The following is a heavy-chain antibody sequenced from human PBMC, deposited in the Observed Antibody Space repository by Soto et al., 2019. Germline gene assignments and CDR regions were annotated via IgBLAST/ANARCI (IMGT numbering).Heavy chain of an antibody. J-gene: IGHJ4*02. CDR3: ARGSLTTVTSPIDY. D-gene: IGHD4-17*01. Sequence: QVQLVQSGAEVKKPGASVKVSCKASGYTFTSYYMHWVRQAPGQGLEWMGIINPSGGGTSYAQNFQGRVTMTSDTSTSTVYMELSSLRSEDTGVYYCARGSLTTVTSPIDYWGQGTLVTVSS. V-gene: IGHV1-46*03. CDR1: GYTFTSYY. CDR2: INPSGGGT.